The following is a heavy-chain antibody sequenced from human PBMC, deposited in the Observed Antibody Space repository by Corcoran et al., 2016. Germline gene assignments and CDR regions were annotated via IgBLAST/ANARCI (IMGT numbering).Heavy chain of an antibody. CDR3: ARLSTGYYDSSGYYYP. CDR1: GGSISSSNW. J-gene: IGHJ5*02. D-gene: IGHD3-22*01. CDR2: IYHSGST. V-gene: IGHV4-4*02. Sequence: QVQLQESGPGLVKPSGTLSLTCAVSGGSISSSNWWSWVRQPPGKGLEWIGEIYHSGSTNYNPSLKSRVTISGDKSKNQFSLKLSSVTAADTAVYYCARLSTGYYDSSGYYYPWGQGTLVTVSS.